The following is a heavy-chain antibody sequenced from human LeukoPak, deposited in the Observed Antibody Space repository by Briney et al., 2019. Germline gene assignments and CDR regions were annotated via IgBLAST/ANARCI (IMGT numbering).Heavy chain of an antibody. CDR2: ISAYNGNT. D-gene: IGHD3-3*01. CDR1: GYIFTSYG. CDR3: AKSLQYYDFWSAIGYMDV. Sequence: ASVKVSCKASGYIFTSYGISWVRQAPGQGLEWMGWISAYNGNTNYAQKFQGRVTMTTDTSTNTAYMELRSLRSDDTAVYYCAKSLQYYDFWSAIGYMDVWGKGTTVTVSS. V-gene: IGHV1-18*01. J-gene: IGHJ6*03.